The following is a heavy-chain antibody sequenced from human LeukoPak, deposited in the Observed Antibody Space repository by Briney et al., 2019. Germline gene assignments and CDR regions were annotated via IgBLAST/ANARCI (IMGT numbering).Heavy chain of an antibody. CDR1: SGFIISSDYY. CDR3: ASADGYKIDY. CDR2: IHYSGSA. Sequence: SETLSLTCAVSSGFIISSDYYWGWIRQSPGKGLEWIGSIHYSGSAYYSPSLKSRVTVSVDTSNNQFSLKVSSVTAADTAVYYCASADGYKIDYWGQGTLVTVSS. J-gene: IGHJ4*02. D-gene: IGHD5-24*01. V-gene: IGHV4-39*01.